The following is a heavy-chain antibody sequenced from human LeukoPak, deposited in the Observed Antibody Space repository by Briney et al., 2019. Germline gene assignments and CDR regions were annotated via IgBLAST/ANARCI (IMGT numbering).Heavy chain of an antibody. Sequence: GASVKVSCKASGYTFTSYDINWVRQATGQGPEWMGWMNPNSGNTGYAQKFQGRVTITRNTSISTAYMELSSLRSEDTAVYYCARGSRSSGWYNWFDPWGQGTLVTVSS. CDR2: MNPNSGNT. CDR1: GYTFTSYD. V-gene: IGHV1-8*03. J-gene: IGHJ5*02. D-gene: IGHD6-19*01. CDR3: ARGSRSSGWYNWFDP.